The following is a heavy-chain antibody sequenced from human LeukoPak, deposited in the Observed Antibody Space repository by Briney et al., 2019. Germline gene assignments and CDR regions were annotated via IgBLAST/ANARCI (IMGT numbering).Heavy chain of an antibody. CDR1: GFTFSSSW. V-gene: IGHV3-7*01. D-gene: IGHD2-2*01. J-gene: IGHJ4*02. CDR3: ARDHCSSTSCHGRSGY. CDR2: IKPDGSEK. Sequence: GGSLRLSCAASGFTFSSSWMSWVRQAPGKGLEWVTNIKPDGSEKYYVDSVKGRFTISRDNAKNSLYLQMNSLRAEDTAVCYCARDHCSSTSCHGRSGYWGQGTLVTVSS.